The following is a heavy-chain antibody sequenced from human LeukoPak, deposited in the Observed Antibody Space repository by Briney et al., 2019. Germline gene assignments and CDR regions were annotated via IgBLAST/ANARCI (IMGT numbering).Heavy chain of an antibody. J-gene: IGHJ3*01. CDR3: AREGIWFGELSL. CDR2: ISSSSSTI. CDR1: GFTFSSYS. Sequence: GGSLRLSCAASGFTFSSYSMNWVRQAPGKGLEWVSYISSSSSTIYYADSVKDRFTISRDNAKNSLYLQKNSLRAEDTAVYYCAREGIWFGELSLWGQGTMVTVSS. D-gene: IGHD3-10*01. V-gene: IGHV3-48*01.